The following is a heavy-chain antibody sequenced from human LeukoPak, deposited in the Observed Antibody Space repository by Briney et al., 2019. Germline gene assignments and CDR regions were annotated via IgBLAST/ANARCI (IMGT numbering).Heavy chain of an antibody. CDR1: GYTFTSYY. Sequence: ASVKVSCKASGYTFTSYYMHWVRQAPGQGLEWMGIINPSGGSTGYAQKFQGRVTMTRDMSTSTVYMELSSLRSEDTAVYYCARDDLGGAAAGHEWGQGTLVTVSS. CDR3: ARDDLGGAAAGHE. V-gene: IGHV1-46*01. D-gene: IGHD6-13*01. CDR2: INPSGGST. J-gene: IGHJ4*02.